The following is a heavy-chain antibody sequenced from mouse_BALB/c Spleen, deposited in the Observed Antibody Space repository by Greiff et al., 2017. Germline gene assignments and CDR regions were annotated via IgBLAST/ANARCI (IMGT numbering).Heavy chain of an antibody. Sequence: EVKLVESGAELVKPGASVKLSCTASGFNIKDTYMHWVKQRPEQGLEWIGRIDPANGNTKYDPKFQGKATITADTSSNTAYLQLSSLTSEDTAVYYCARSGRNAMDYWGQGTSVTVSS. CDR2: IDPANGNT. CDR1: GFNIKDTY. J-gene: IGHJ4*01. CDR3: ARSGRNAMDY. V-gene: IGHV14-3*02.